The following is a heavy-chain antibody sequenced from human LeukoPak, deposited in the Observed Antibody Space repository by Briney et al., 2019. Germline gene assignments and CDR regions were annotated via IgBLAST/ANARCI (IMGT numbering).Heavy chain of an antibody. D-gene: IGHD3-10*01. Sequence: GGSLRLSCAASGFTFSSYWMSWVRQTPGKGLEWVANIKQDGSEKYYVDSVKGRFTISRDNAKNSLYLQMNSLRAEDTAVYYCARVYYYGSGSYYSYYHYGMDVWGQGTTVTVSS. J-gene: IGHJ6*02. CDR2: IKQDGSEK. CDR3: ARVYYYGSGSYYSYYHYGMDV. CDR1: GFTFSSYW. V-gene: IGHV3-7*03.